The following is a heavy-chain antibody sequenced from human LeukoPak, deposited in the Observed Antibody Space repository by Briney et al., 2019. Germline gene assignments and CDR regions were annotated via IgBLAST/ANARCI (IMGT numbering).Heavy chain of an antibody. D-gene: IGHD6-6*01. V-gene: IGHV4-30-4*08. CDR1: GGSISSGDYY. CDR3: ARXIRGGEEQXVWFDY. CDR2: IYYSGST. J-gene: IGHJ4*02. Sequence: ASETLSLTCTVSGGSISSGDYYWSWIRQPPGKGLEWIGYIYYSGSTYYNPSLKSRVTISVDTSKNQFSLKLSSVTAADTAVYXCARXIRGGEEQXVWFDYWGQGTLVTVSS.